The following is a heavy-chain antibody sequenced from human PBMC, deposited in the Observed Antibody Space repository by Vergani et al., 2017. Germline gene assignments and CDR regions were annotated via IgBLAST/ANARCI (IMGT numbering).Heavy chain of an antibody. Sequence: VQLVESGGGLVKPGGSLRLSCAASGFTVSSNYMSWVRQAPGKGLEWVSVIYSGGSTYYADSVKGRFTISRDNSKNTLYLQMNSLRAEDTAVYYCAVSRTQPYYFDYWGQGTLVTVSS. D-gene: IGHD6-13*01. CDR2: IYSGGST. CDR3: AVSRTQPYYFDY. CDR1: GFTVSSNY. V-gene: IGHV3-66*01. J-gene: IGHJ4*02.